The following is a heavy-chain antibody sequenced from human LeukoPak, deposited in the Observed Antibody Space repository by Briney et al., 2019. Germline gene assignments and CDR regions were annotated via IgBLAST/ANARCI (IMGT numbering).Heavy chain of an antibody. J-gene: IGHJ4*02. CDR1: GGTLISYA. CDR2: IIPLFGAA. CDR3: AGEGGSGSYLYY. Sequence: SSVKVSCKASGGTLISYAISCVRQTPRERGEWRWEIIPLFGAANNVQKFQGGVSITAHKSPRTAHTELSSLSSDHTAVYYCAGEGGSGSYLYYWGEGTPVTVSS. D-gene: IGHD3-10*01. V-gene: IGHV1-69*06.